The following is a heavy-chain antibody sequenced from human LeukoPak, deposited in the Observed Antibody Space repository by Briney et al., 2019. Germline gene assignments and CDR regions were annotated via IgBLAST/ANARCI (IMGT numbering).Heavy chain of an antibody. V-gene: IGHV1-3*01. Sequence: ASVKVSCKASGYTFTSYGISWVRQAPGQRLEWMGWINAGNGNTKYSQKFQGRVTITRDTSASTAYMELSSLRSEDTAVYYCARDGQLVDFDYWGQGTLVTVSS. CDR1: GYTFTSYG. D-gene: IGHD6-6*01. CDR3: ARDGQLVDFDY. CDR2: INAGNGNT. J-gene: IGHJ4*02.